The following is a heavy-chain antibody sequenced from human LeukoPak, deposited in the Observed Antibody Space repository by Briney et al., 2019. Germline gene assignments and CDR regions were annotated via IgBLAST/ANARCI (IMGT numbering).Heavy chain of an antibody. CDR1: GFTFSSYA. V-gene: IGHV3-64*01. CDR2: ISSNGGST. D-gene: IGHD4-17*01. Sequence: GGSLRLSCAASGFTFSSYAMHWVRQAPGKRLEYVSAISSNGGSTYYANSVKGRFTISRDNSKNTLYLQMGSLRAEDMAVYYCAREERYGDETREITYYYYMDVWGKGTTVTVSS. J-gene: IGHJ6*03. CDR3: AREERYGDETREITYYYYMDV.